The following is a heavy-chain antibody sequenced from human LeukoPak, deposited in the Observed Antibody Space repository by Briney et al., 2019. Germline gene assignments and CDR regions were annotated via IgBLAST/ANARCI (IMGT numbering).Heavy chain of an antibody. Sequence: ASVKVPCKASGGTFSSYAISWVRQAPGQGLEWMGGIIPIFGTANYAQKFQGRVTVTADESTSTAYMELSSLRSEDTAVYYCAREEGGIFRSWGQGTLVTVSS. J-gene: IGHJ5*02. CDR2: IIPIFGTA. V-gene: IGHV1-69*13. CDR1: GGTFSSYA. D-gene: IGHD2-21*01. CDR3: AREEGGIFRS.